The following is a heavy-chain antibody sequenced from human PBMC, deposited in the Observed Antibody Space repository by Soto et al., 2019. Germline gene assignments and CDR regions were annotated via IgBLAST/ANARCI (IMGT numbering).Heavy chain of an antibody. CDR2: IHYSGSI. V-gene: IGHV4-31*03. J-gene: IGHJ5*02. Sequence: QVQLQESGPGLVKSSQTLSLTCTVSGGSISSGGYYWSWIRQQPGKGLEWIGYIHYSGSIYYNPSLKSRVTMSLDTSNNHFSRKVTSVTAADTAVYYCAREERNTNWFDPWGQGTLVTVSS. CDR1: GGSISSGGYY. CDR3: AREERNTNWFDP.